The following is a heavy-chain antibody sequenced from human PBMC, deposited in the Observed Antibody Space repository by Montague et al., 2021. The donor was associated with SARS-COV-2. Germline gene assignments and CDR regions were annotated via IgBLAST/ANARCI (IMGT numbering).Heavy chain of an antibody. D-gene: IGHD2-15*01. V-gene: IGHV4-31*03. Sequence: TLSLTCTVSGGSISNGGHYCSWIRQPPGKGLEWIGYMYDSGSTYYNPSLTSRVTMSLDTSKNQFSLKLSSVTAADTAVYYCARGGGVVVAAPYIWGQGTMVTVSS. J-gene: IGHJ3*02. CDR2: MYDSGST. CDR1: GGSISNGGHY. CDR3: ARGGGVVVAAPYI.